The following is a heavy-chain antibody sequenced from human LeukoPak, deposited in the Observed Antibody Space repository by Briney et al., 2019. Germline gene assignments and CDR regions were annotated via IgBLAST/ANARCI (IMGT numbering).Heavy chain of an antibody. CDR1: GFSFDDYA. J-gene: IGHJ4*01. D-gene: IGHD1-1*01. Sequence: PGRSLRLSCAASGFSFDDYAMHWLRQAPGKGLQWVSGISWNSGSEGYADSVKGRFTISRDNAKNSLYLQMNSLRAEDTAFNYCAKDGRPDTYGIFDLWGHGTLVTVSS. CDR3: AKDGRPDTYGIFDL. CDR2: ISWNSGSE. V-gene: IGHV3-9*01.